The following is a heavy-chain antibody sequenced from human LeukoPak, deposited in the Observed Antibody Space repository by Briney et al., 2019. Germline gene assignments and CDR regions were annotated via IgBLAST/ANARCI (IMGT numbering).Heavy chain of an antibody. Sequence: KSGGSLRLSCAASGFTFSSYSMNWVRQAPGKGLEWVSSITGSSRYIYYADSVRGRFTISRDNAKNSLYLQMNSLRAEDTAVYYCAKDLTVTSTCYFDYWGQGTLVTVSS. V-gene: IGHV3-21*01. CDR2: ITGSSRYI. D-gene: IGHD4-11*01. J-gene: IGHJ4*02. CDR1: GFTFSSYS. CDR3: AKDLTVTSTCYFDY.